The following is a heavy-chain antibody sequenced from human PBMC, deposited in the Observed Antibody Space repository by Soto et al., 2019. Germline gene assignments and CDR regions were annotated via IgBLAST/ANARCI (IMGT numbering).Heavy chain of an antibody. CDR1: GFTFRDYY. V-gene: IGHV3-11*01. Sequence: GGSRRVSWAASGFTFRDYYMSWIRQAPGKGLEWGSYVSSSGSTIYYAYSVKGRFTISRDNAKNSLYLQMNSLRAEDTAVYYCARGINYDFWSGQPSGMHVCGQGTTVTVSS. D-gene: IGHD3-3*01. CDR3: ARGINYDFWSGQPSGMHV. CDR2: VSSSGSTI. J-gene: IGHJ6*02.